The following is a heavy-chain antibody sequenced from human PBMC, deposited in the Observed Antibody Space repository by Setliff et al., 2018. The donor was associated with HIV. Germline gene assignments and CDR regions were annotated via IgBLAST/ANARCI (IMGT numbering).Heavy chain of an antibody. Sequence: PSETLSLTCAVYGGSLSGYCWSWIRQPPGKGLEWIGEINHTGSTNYNPALKGRVTISVDTSKNQFSLKLNSVTAADTAVYYCARGRLAAAASRRQFDYCHMDVWTKGTTVTVS. J-gene: IGHJ6*03. D-gene: IGHD6-13*01. CDR2: INHTGST. CDR3: ARGRLAAAASRRQFDYCHMDV. CDR1: GGSLSGYC. V-gene: IGHV4-34*01.